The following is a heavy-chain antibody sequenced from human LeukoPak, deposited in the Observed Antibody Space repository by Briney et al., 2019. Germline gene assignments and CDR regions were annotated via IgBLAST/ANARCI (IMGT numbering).Heavy chain of an antibody. Sequence: SETLSLTCTASGASISSYFWSWIRQPAGKGLEWIGRIYTSGSSNYNPSLKSRVTISLDKSKNQFSLELSSVTAADTAVYYCARDLRHAEFDYWGQGTLVTVSS. CDR2: IYTSGSS. V-gene: IGHV4-4*07. J-gene: IGHJ4*02. CDR1: GASISSYF. CDR3: ARDLRHAEFDY.